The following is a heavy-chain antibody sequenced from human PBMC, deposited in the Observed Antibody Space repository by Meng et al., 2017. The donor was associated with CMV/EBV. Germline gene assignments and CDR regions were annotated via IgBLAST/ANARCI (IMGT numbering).Heavy chain of an antibody. D-gene: IGHD5-18*01. CDR3: AREGRGYSYGYYYYYGMDV. CDR1: RYTFTSYD. Sequence: ASVPVSCKASRYTFTSYDINWVRQATGQGREWMGWMNPNSGNTGYAQKFQGRVTMTRNNSISTAYMELSSLRSEDTAVYYCAREGRGYSYGYYYYYGMDVWGQGTTVTVSS. CDR2: MNPNSGNT. J-gene: IGHJ6*02. V-gene: IGHV1-8*01.